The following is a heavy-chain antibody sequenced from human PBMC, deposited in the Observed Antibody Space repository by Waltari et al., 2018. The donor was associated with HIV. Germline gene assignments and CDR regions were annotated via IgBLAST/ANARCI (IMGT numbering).Heavy chain of an antibody. J-gene: IGHJ6*02. V-gene: IGHV3-74*01. D-gene: IGHD3-3*01. CDR1: GFSFSDYW. CDR3: ARDDYDFWSGPRRDKNYGMDV. CDR2: INSDGGDA. Sequence: LVQSGGGLVQPGGSLRLSCAASGFSFSDYWMHWVRQSPWKGLEWVSRINSDGGDATYADSVKGRFTVSRDNAKNTLFLEMSSLRVEDTAVYYCARDDYDFWSGPRRDKNYGMDVWGQGTVVTVSS.